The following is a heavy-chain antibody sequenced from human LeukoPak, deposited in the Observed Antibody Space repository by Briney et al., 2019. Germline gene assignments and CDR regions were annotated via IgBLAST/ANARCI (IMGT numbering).Heavy chain of an antibody. CDR2: IYHSGST. CDR1: GGSISSGGYS. CDR3: VRVQCSSTSCYGYYYYGMDV. D-gene: IGHD2-2*01. V-gene: IGHV4-30-2*01. J-gene: IGHJ6*02. Sequence: SETLSLTCAVSGGSISSGGYSWSWIRQPPGKGLEWIGYIYHSGSTYYNPSLKSRVTISVDRSKNQFSLKLSSVTAADTAVYYCVRVQCSSTSCYGYYYYGMDVWGQGTTVTVSS.